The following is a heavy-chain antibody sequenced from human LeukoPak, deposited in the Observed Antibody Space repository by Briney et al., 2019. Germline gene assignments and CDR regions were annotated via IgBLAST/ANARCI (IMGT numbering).Heavy chain of an antibody. D-gene: IGHD3-16*01. Sequence: GSVKVSCTAPGYTFSGSFMLGVGQAPGRGVVWMGWIKPNGAGARYAQKFQDRFTTIRDTSSNTSYMEMSWQTSDDATVYYCMRGGINKAFDSWGQGTLVIVSS. CDR2: IKPNGAGA. V-gene: IGHV1-2*02. J-gene: IGHJ4*02. CDR1: GYTFSGSF. CDR3: MRGGINKAFDS.